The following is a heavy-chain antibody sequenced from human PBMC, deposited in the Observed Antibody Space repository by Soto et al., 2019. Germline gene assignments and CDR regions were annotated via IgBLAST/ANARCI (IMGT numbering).Heavy chain of an antibody. CDR1: GFTFRRYR. J-gene: IGHJ4*02. Sequence: EVQLVESGGGLVQPGGSLRLSCAASGFTFRRYRMNWVRQAPGKGLEWASYISSSSSTIYYADSVKGRFTISRDNDKNALYLQMNSLRDEDTAVYYCARASPFDYWGQGTLVTVSS. V-gene: IGHV3-48*02. CDR3: ARASPFDY. CDR2: ISSSSSTI.